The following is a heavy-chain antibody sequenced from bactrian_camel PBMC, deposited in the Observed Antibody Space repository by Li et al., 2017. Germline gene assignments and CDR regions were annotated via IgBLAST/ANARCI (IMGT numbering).Heavy chain of an antibody. Sequence: HVQLVESGGGSVQAGGSLRLSCQVSGDNSFSQYCMGWFRQAPGKEREGVAGIQGTSNTNSSDSVSTSYSGSVQGRFTISLDSAREILYLQMNNLKIEDTAMYYCAATRHLTQWDLHSGVDVWGKGTQVTVS. CDR1: GDNSFSQYC. J-gene: IGHJ7*01. CDR2: IQGTSNTNSSDSVST. V-gene: IGHV3S26*01. D-gene: IGHD4*01.